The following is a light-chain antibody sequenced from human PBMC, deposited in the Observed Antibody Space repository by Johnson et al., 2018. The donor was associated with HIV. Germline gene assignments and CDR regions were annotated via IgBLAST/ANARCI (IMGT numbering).Light chain of an antibody. CDR1: ISNIGNNY. CDR3: GTWDNSLNVYV. Sequence: QSVLTQPPSVSAAPGQKVTISCSGSISNIGNNYVSWYQQLPQRAPKLLISDNNNRPSGIPDRFSGSKSGASATLDITGLQPGDEATYYCGTWDNSLNVYVFGTGTKVTVL. CDR2: DNN. J-gene: IGLJ1*01. V-gene: IGLV1-51*01.